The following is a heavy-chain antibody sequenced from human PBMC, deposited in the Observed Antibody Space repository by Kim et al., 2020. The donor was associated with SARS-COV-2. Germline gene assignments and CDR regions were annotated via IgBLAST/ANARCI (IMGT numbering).Heavy chain of an antibody. CDR1: GFTFSSYG. CDR2: IWYDGSNK. Sequence: GGSLRLSCAASGFTFSSYGMHWVRQAPGKGLEWVAVIWYDGSNKYYADSVKGRFTISRDNSKNTLYLQMNSLRAEDTAVYYCARGLSPYYYDSSGYSGFFDYWGQGTLVTVSS. CDR3: ARGLSPYYYDSSGYSGFFDY. J-gene: IGHJ4*02. V-gene: IGHV3-33*01. D-gene: IGHD3-22*01.